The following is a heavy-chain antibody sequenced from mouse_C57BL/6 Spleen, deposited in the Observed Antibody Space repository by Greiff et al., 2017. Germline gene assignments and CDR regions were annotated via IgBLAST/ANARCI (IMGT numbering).Heavy chain of an antibody. J-gene: IGHJ4*01. CDR3: AKIYYDYDGAFMDY. V-gene: IGHV2-5*01. Sequence: QVQLQQSGPGLVQPSQSLSITCTVSGFSLTSYGVHWVRQSPGKGLEWLGVIWRGGSTDYNAAFMSRLSITKDNSKSQVFFKMNSLQADDTAIYYCAKIYYDYDGAFMDYWGQGTSVTVSS. CDR1: GFSLTSYG. CDR2: IWRGGST. D-gene: IGHD2-4*01.